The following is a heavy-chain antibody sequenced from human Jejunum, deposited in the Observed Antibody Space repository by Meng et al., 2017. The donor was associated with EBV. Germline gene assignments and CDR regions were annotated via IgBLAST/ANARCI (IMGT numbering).Heavy chain of an antibody. V-gene: IGHV3-23*01. CDR3: AKLTRD. Sequence: GELMGPGGCLVQPGESLRPSCAASGFTFSSSAMGWVRPATGEVLEWVSSIGGSGGATYYADSVKGRFTISRDNSKSTLYLQMNSLRAEDTAVYYCAKLTRDWGQGTLVTVSS. J-gene: IGHJ4*02. CDR1: GFTFSSSA. D-gene: IGHD1/OR15-1a*01. CDR2: IGGSGGAT.